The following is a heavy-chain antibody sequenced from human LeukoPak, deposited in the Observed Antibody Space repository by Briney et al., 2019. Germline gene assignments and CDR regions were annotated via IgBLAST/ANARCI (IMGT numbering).Heavy chain of an antibody. Sequence: PSETLSLTCAVYGGSFSGYYWSWIRQPPGKGLEWIGEINHSGSTNYNPSLKSRVTISVDTSKNQFSLKLSSVTAADTAVYYCARVLYCSSTSRLDAFDIWGQGTMVTVSS. CDR3: ARVLYCSSTSRLDAFDI. J-gene: IGHJ3*02. CDR1: GGSFSGYY. V-gene: IGHV4-34*01. D-gene: IGHD2-2*01. CDR2: INHSGST.